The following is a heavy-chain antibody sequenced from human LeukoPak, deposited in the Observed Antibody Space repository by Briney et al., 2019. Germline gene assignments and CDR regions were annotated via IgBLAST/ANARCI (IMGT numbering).Heavy chain of an antibody. CDR2: IVVGSGNT. CDR3: AAGSGSYFHFDY. Sequence: AAVRVSCKAPGVTCTSSARQGVRQARGQRLEWIGWIVVGSGNTNYAQRFQERVTITREMYTSTAYMELSSLRSEDTAVYYCAAGSGSYFHFDYWGQGTLVTVSS. CDR1: GVTCTSSA. V-gene: IGHV1-58*01. J-gene: IGHJ4*02. D-gene: IGHD1-26*01.